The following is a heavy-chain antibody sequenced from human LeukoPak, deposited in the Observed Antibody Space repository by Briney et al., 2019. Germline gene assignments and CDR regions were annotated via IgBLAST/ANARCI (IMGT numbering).Heavy chain of an antibody. V-gene: IGHV3-73*01. CDR1: GFTFSGSA. J-gene: IGHJ6*03. Sequence: GGSLRLSCAASGFTFSGSAMHWVRQASGKGLEWVGRIRSKANSYATVYAASVKGRFTISRDDSKNTAYLQMNSLRAEDTAVYYCARGAHSSVWEYFFYYMDVWGKGTTVIVSS. D-gene: IGHD5/OR15-5a*01. CDR3: ARGAHSSVWEYFFYYMDV. CDR2: IRSKANSYAT.